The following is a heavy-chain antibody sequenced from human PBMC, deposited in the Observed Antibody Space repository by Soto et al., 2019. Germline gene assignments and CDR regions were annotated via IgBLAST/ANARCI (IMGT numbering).Heavy chain of an antibody. D-gene: IGHD3-22*01. Sequence: GASVKVSCKASGYTFTSYYMHWVRQAPGQGLEWMGIMSPSGNTSYAQKFQGRVTMTRDTSTSKVYMELSSLRSEDTAVYYCARGHYYDSSGPRDSFDYWGQGTLVTVSS. CDR3: ARGHYYDSSGPRDSFDY. CDR1: GYTFTSYY. J-gene: IGHJ4*02. CDR2: MSPSGNT. V-gene: IGHV1-46*03.